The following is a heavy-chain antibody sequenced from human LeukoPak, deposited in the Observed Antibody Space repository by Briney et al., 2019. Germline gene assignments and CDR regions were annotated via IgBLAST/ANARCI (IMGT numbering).Heavy chain of an antibody. D-gene: IGHD6-19*01. V-gene: IGHV1-46*01. CDR1: GYTFTSYY. J-gene: IGHJ4*02. CDR2: INPSGGST. Sequence: ASVKVSCKASGYTFTSYYMHWVRQAPGRGLEWMGIINPSGGSTSYAQKFQGRVTMTRDTSTSTVYMELSSLRSQDTAVYYCARVAVAGTDNGYWGQGTLVTVSS. CDR3: ARVAVAGTDNGY.